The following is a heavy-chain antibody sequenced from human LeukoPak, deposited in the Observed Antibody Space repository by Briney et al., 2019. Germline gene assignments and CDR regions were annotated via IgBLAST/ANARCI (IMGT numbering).Heavy chain of an antibody. CDR1: GYTFSSYW. CDR2: IYPDDSDT. CDR3: ARHLSHLSGLRNNWFDP. D-gene: IGHD5-12*01. J-gene: IGHJ5*02. Sequence: ESLKISCKGSGYTFSSYWIGWAHQMPGKGLECMGIIYPDDSDTRYSPSFQGQVTISADKSISTAYLQWSSLKASDTAMYYCARHLSHLSGLRNNWFDPWGQGTLVTVSS. V-gene: IGHV5-51*07.